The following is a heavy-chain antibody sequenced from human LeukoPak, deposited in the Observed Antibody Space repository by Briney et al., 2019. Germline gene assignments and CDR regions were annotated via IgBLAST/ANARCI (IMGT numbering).Heavy chain of an antibody. CDR1: GYTFTSYG. D-gene: IGHD2-15*01. CDR3: ANTADCSGGSCYSGWFDP. CDR2: ISAYNGNT. J-gene: IGHJ5*02. V-gene: IGHV1-18*01. Sequence: ASVKVSCKASGYTFTSYGISWVRQAPGQGLEWMGWISAYNGNTNYAQKLQGRVTMTTDTSTSTAYMELGSLRSDDTAVYYCANTADCSGGSCYSGWFDPWGQGTLVTVSS.